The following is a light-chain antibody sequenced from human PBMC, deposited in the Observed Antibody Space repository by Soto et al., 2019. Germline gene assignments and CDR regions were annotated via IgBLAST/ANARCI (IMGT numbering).Light chain of an antibody. J-gene: IGKJ1*01. CDR2: GAS. CDR1: ETVATN. V-gene: IGKV3-15*01. CDR3: QQYFEWPPMT. Sequence: EVVMTQSPATLSVSPGERATLSCRASETVATNLAWYQQKPGQAPRLLISGASTRAAGISDRFRGSVSGTEFTLTISSLRSEDSAIYYGQQYFEWPPMTFGQGTKVDIK.